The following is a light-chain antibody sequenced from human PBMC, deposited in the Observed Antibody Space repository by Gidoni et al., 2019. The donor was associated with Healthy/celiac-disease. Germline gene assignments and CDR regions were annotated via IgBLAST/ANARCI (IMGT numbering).Light chain of an antibody. V-gene: IGKV1-33*01. CDR3: QQYDNLPPRLT. J-gene: IGKJ4*01. CDR1: QDISNY. CDR2: DAS. Sequence: DIQMTQSPSSLSASVGDRVTITCQASQDISNYFNWYQQKPGKAPKLLVYDASNLETGVPSRFSGSGSGTDFTFTISSMQPEDIATSYCQQYDNLPPRLTFGGGTKVEIK.